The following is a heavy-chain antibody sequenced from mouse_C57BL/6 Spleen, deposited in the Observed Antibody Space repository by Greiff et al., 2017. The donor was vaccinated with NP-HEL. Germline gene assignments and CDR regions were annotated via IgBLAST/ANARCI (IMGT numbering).Heavy chain of an antibody. CDR3: ARNPYYYGSSHYAMDY. CDR2: IDPEDGET. D-gene: IGHD1-1*01. V-gene: IGHV14-2*01. Sequence: EVKLQQSGAELVKPGASVKLSCTASGFNIKDYYMHWVKQRTEQGLEWIGRIDPEDGETKYAPKFQGKATITADTSSNTAYLQLSSLTSEDTAVYYCARNPYYYGSSHYAMDYWGQGTSVTVS. CDR1: GFNIKDYY. J-gene: IGHJ4*01.